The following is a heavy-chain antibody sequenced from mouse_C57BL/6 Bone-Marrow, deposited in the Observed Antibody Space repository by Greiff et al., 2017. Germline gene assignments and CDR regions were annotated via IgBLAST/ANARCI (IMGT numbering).Heavy chain of an antibody. V-gene: IGHV1-82*01. Sequence: QVQLQQSGPELVKPGASVKISCKASGYAFSSSWMNWVKQRPGKGLEWIGRIYPGDGDTNYNGKFKGKATLTADKSSSTAYMQLSSLTSEDSAVXFCARTGYYFDYWGQGTTLTVSS. CDR3: ARTGYYFDY. J-gene: IGHJ2*01. D-gene: IGHD4-1*01. CDR2: IYPGDGDT. CDR1: GYAFSSSW.